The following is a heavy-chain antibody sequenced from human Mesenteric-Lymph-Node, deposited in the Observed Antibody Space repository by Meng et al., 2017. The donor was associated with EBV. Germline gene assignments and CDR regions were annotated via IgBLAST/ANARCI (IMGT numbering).Heavy chain of an antibody. V-gene: IGHV4-59*01. J-gene: IGHJ2*01. D-gene: IGHD4-17*01. Sequence: QVQLQEVGPGLVKPSETLCLSCTVSGGSFSSYYWSWVRQSPGKGLEWIGYIYDSGSTDYNPSLKSRVTISVDTSKNQFSLKLNSVTAADTAVYYCARDAGGDYWYFDLWGRGTLVTVSS. CDR2: IYDSGST. CDR1: GGSFSSYY. CDR3: ARDAGGDYWYFDL.